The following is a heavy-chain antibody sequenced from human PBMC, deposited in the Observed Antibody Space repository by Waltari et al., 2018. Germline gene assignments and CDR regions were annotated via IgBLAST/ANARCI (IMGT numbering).Heavy chain of an antibody. CDR2: IIWSTGHT. J-gene: IGHJ6*02. V-gene: IGHV3-9*01. CDR1: GLTFDYHG. CDR3: IKDMNPGGADV. Sequence: EVQLVESGGGLVQPGRSLRLSCAVSGLTFDYHGMHWVRQTPGRGLEWVSGIIWSTGHTDYAESVKGRFTISRDKAKNSLYLQMNRLRAEDTALYYCIKDMNPGGADVWGQGTTVTVSS. D-gene: IGHD3-10*01.